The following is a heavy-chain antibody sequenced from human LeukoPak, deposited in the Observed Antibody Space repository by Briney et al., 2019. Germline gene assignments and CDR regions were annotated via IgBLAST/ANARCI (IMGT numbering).Heavy chain of an antibody. J-gene: IGHJ4*02. CDR3: AKAHLSFRPVTNPNDY. CDR2: ISGSGGST. Sequence: QPGGSLRLSCAASGFTFSSYAMSWVRQAPGKGLEWVSAISGSGGSTYYADSVKGRFTISRDNSKNTLYLQMNSLRAEDTAVYYCAKAHLSFRPVTNPNDYLGQGTLVTVSS. CDR1: GFTFSSYA. D-gene: IGHD2/OR15-2a*01. V-gene: IGHV3-23*01.